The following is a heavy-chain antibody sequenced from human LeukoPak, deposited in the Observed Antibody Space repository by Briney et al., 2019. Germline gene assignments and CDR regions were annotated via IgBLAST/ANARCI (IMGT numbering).Heavy chain of an antibody. Sequence: PGGSLRLSCAASGFTFSSYGMHWVRQAPGKGLEWVAFIRYDGSNKYYADSVKGRFTISRDNSKNTLYLQMNSLRAEDTAVYYCAKDYSKTSYYGSGTYYRPNWFDPRGQGTLVTVSS. D-gene: IGHD3-10*01. CDR1: GFTFSSYG. CDR2: IRYDGSNK. J-gene: IGHJ5*02. CDR3: AKDYSKTSYYGSGTYYRPNWFDP. V-gene: IGHV3-30*02.